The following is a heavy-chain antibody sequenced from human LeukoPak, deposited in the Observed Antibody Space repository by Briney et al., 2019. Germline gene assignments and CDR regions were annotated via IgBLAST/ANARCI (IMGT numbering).Heavy chain of an antibody. D-gene: IGHD3-22*01. CDR3: ASDPTAGKMGYDSSGYPDY. CDR2: INPNSGGT. V-gene: IGHV1-2*02. Sequence: GASVKVSCKASGYTFTGYYMHWVRQAPGQGLEWMGWINPNSGGTNYAQKFQGRVTMTRDTSISTAYMELSRLRSDDTAVYYCASDPTAGKMGYDSSGYPDYWGQGTLVTVSS. J-gene: IGHJ4*02. CDR1: GYTFTGYY.